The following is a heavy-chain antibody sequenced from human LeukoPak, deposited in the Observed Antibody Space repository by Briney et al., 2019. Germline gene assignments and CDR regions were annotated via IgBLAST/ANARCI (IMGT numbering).Heavy chain of an antibody. V-gene: IGHV4-59*01. CDR2: IYYSGST. CDR1: GGSISSYY. Sequence: PSETLSLTCTVSGGSISSYYWSWIRQPPGKGLEWIGYIYYSGSTNYNPSLRSRVTISVDTSKNQFSLKLSSVTAADTAVYYCARSINYDFWSGYYFDYWGQGTLVTVSS. D-gene: IGHD3-3*01. J-gene: IGHJ4*02. CDR3: ARSINYDFWSGYYFDY.